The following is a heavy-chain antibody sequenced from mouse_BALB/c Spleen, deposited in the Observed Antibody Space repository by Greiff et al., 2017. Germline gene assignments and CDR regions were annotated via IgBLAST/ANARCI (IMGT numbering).Heavy chain of an antibody. Sequence: EVKLMESGGDLVKPGGSLKLSCAASGFTFSSYGMSWVRQTPDKRLEWVATISSGGSYTYYPDSVKGRFTISRDNAKNTLYLQMSSLKSEDTAMYYCARGWLLRSYFDYWGQGTTLTVSS. CDR2: ISSGGSYT. V-gene: IGHV5-6*02. D-gene: IGHD2-3*01. CDR1: GFTFSSYG. J-gene: IGHJ2*01. CDR3: ARGWLLRSYFDY.